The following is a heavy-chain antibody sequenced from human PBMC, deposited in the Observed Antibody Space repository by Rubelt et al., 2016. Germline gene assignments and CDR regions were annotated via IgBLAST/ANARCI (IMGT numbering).Heavy chain of an antibody. CDR3: ARDVRESSNWYEEGNDY. Sequence: QIQLVQSGPEVEKPGASVKVSCKASGYTFISYGISWIRQAPGQGLEWMGWISAYDGNTNYAQKVQGRVTMTTDTSTSTAYMELRSLRSDDTAVYYCARDVRESSNWYEEGNDYWGPGAQVTVSS. V-gene: IGHV1-18*01. CDR2: ISAYDGNT. J-gene: IGHJ4*02. D-gene: IGHD1-1*01. CDR1: GYTFISYG.